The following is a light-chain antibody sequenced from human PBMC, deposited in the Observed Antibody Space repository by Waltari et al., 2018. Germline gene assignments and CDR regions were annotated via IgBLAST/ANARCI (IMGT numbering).Light chain of an antibody. CDR3: LLSFSGADVV. J-gene: IGLJ2*01. CDR1: PGSVTSGHF. V-gene: IGLV7-46*01. Sequence: QAVVTQEPSLTVSPGGTVTPTCGSTPGSVTSGHFPYWFQQKPGQAPVTLIYDASNRHSWTPARFSGSLLGGKAALTLSGAQPEDEADYYCLLSFSGADVVFGGGTKLTVL. CDR2: DAS.